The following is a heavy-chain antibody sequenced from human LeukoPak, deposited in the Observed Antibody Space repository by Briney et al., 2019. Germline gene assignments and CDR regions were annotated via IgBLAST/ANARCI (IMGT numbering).Heavy chain of an antibody. CDR1: VATFSSSA. Sequence: ASVNVSCKAAVATFSSSAISWVRQAPGQGLEWMGRIIPIFRTANSAQKFQGSVTITKDESTSTAYMELRRLRPEDTAVYYCATGYSSGPYSFDYWGQGTLVTVSS. V-gene: IGHV1-69*05. D-gene: IGHD6-19*01. CDR2: IIPIFRTA. J-gene: IGHJ4*02. CDR3: ATGYSSGPYSFDY.